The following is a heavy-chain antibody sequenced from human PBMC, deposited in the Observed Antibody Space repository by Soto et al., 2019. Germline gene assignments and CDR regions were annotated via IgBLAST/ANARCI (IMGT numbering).Heavy chain of an antibody. Sequence: GGSLRLSCAASGFTFSSYSMNWVRQAPGKGLEWVSSISSSSSYIYYADSVKGRFTISRDNAKNSLYLQMNSLRAEDTAVDYCARGPLNYESSGYYYFGCWGQGAVVT. CDR2: ISSSSSYI. CDR3: ARGPLNYESSGYYYFGC. J-gene: IGHJ4*02. V-gene: IGHV3-21*01. CDR1: GFTFSSYS. D-gene: IGHD3-22*01.